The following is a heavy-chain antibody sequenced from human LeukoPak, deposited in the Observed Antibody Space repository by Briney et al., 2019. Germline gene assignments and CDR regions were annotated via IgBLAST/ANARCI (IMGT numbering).Heavy chain of an antibody. CDR1: GYTFTNYA. CDR3: ARGSPRYYYDSSGYQIDY. J-gene: IGHJ4*02. CDR2: INPNTGDA. Sequence: ASVKVSCKASGYTFTNYAMNWVRQAPGQGLEWMGWINPNTGDATYAQGFTGRFVFSLDTSVSTAYLQISSLKAEDTAAYYCARGSPRYYYDSSGYQIDYWGQGTLVTVSS. D-gene: IGHD3-22*01. V-gene: IGHV7-4-1*02.